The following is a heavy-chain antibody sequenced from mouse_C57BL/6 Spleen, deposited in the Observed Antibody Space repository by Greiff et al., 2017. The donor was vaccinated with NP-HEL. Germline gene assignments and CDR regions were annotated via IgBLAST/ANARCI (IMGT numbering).Heavy chain of an antibody. CDR1: GYTFTSYW. CDR2: IHPNSGST. J-gene: IGHJ2*01. V-gene: IGHV1-64*01. D-gene: IGHD2-4*01. Sequence: QVQLQQPGAELVKPGASVKLSCKASGYTFTSYWMHWVKQRPGQGLEWIGMIHPNSGSTNYNEKFKGKATLTVDKSSSTAYMQLSSLTSEDSAVYYCARRGSTVIGDSLDYWGQGTTLTVSS. CDR3: ARRGSTVIGDSLDY.